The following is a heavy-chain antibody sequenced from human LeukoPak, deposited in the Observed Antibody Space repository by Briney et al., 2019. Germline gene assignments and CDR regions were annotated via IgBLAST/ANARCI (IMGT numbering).Heavy chain of an antibody. CDR2: ISAYNGNT. D-gene: IGHD2-2*01. Sequence: ASVKVSCKASGYTFTSYGISWVRQAPGQGLEWMGWISAYNGNTNYAQKLQGRVTMTTDTSTSTAYMELRSLRSDDTAVYYCARDRPVTIVVVPAARNRSWFDPWGQGTLVTVSS. CDR3: ARDRPVTIVVVPAARNRSWFDP. CDR1: GYTFTSYG. V-gene: IGHV1-18*01. J-gene: IGHJ5*02.